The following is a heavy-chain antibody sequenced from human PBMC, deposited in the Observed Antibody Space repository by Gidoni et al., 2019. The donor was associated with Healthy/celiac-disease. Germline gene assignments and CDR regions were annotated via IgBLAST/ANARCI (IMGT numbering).Heavy chain of an antibody. V-gene: IGHV4-59*11. CDR2: IYYSGST. D-gene: IGHD4-17*01. CDR3: ARDPGDPGGYYYYGMDV. J-gene: IGHJ6*02. Sequence: QVQLQESGPGLLNPSETLSLTCTVSAGSISSHYWSWIRQPPGKGLDWIGYIYYSGSTNYNPSLKSRVTISVDTSKNQFSLKLSSVTAADTAVYYCARDPGDPGGYYYYGMDVWGQGTTVTVSS. CDR1: AGSISSHY.